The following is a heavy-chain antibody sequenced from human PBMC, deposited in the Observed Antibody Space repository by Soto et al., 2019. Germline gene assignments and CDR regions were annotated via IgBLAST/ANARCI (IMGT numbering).Heavy chain of an antibody. CDR1: KFAFRTYS. CDR3: ARDRGYDRHDYYSNAMDV. Sequence: PKFAFRTYSVDLGGHHPRKEREWISGIRGFSPYTFYAESVRGRFTISRDNAKNSLFLQMDSLRAEDTAVYYCARDRGYDRHDYYSNAMDVRAQATTLTRSS. D-gene: IGHD3-10*01. V-gene: IGHV3-21*01. CDR2: IRGFSPYT. J-gene: IGHJ6*02.